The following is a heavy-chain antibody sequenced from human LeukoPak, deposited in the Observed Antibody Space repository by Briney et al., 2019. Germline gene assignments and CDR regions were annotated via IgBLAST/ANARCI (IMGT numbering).Heavy chain of an antibody. CDR1: GGTFSSYA. CDR2: IIPIFGTA. CDR3: ARDSDGSPGYCFDY. V-gene: IGHV1-69*05. D-gene: IGHD5-24*01. Sequence: GASVKVSCKASGGTFSSYAISWVRQAPGQGLEWMGGIIPIFGTANYAQKFQGRVTMTRDTSTSTVYMELSSLRSEDTAVYYCARDSDGSPGYCFDYWGQGTLVTVSS. J-gene: IGHJ4*02.